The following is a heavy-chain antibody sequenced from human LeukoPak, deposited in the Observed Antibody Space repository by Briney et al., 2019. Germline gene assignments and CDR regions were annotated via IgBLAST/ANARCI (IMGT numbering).Heavy chain of an antibody. Sequence: GASVKVSCKASGYTFTGYYMHWVRQAPGQGLEWMGWINPNSGGTNYAQKFQGRVTMTRDTSISTAYMELRSLRADDTAVYYCARDLRRGSSSWYVSGGDYWGQGTLVTVSS. V-gene: IGHV1-2*02. CDR1: GYTFTGYY. D-gene: IGHD6-13*01. CDR3: ARDLRRGSSSWYVSGGDY. CDR2: INPNSGGT. J-gene: IGHJ4*02.